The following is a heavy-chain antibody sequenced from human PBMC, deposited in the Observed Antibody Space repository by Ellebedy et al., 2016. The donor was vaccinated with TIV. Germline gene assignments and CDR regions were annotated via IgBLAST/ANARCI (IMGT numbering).Heavy chain of an antibody. CDR1: GFTFSTYA. CDR2: ISSSCSTI. V-gene: IGHV3-11*04. Sequence: GESLKISCAASGFTFSTYAMSWIRQAPGKGLEWVSYISSSCSTIYYADSVKGRFTISRDNAKNSLYLQMNSLRAEDTAVYYCAKTIRFDPWGQGTLVTVSS. J-gene: IGHJ5*02. D-gene: IGHD3-3*01. CDR3: AKTIRFDP.